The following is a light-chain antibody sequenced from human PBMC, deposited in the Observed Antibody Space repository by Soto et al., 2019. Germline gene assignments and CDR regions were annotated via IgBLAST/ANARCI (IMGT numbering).Light chain of an antibody. CDR2: DAS. V-gene: IGKV1-5*01. CDR3: QQYHSYWT. Sequence: DFQMTQSPSTLSASVGDRVTITCRASQNIRSRFAWFQQKPGIAPKLLIYDASSLESGVPQRFSGSGSGTEFTLTISSVQTDDFSTYYCQQYHSYWTFGQGTKVE. CDR1: QNIRSR. J-gene: IGKJ1*01.